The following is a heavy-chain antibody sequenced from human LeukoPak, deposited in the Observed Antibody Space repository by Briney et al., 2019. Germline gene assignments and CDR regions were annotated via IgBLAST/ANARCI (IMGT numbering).Heavy chain of an antibody. CDR2: IYYSGST. CDR3: ARDRGNDAFDI. J-gene: IGHJ3*02. CDR1: GGSISSYY. D-gene: IGHD3-10*01. Sequence: SETLSLTCTVSGGSISSYYWSWIRQPPGKGLEWIGYIYYSGSTNYNPSLKSRVTISVDTTKNQFSLKLSSVTAADTAVYYCARDRGNDAFDIWGQGTMVTVSS. V-gene: IGHV4-59*01.